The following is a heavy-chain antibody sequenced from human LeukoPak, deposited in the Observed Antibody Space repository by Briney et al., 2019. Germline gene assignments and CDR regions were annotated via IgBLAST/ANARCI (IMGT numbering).Heavy chain of an antibody. CDR2: ISSSSSYI. J-gene: IGHJ4*02. V-gene: IGHV3-21*01. Sequence: GGSLRLSCAASGFTFSSYSMNWVRQAPGKGLEWVSSISSSSSYIYYADSVKGRFTISRDNAKNSLYLQMNSLRAEDTAVYYCARKTYYYDSSGYYYEPIDYWGQGTLVTVSS. D-gene: IGHD3-22*01. CDR3: ARKTYYYDSSGYYYEPIDY. CDR1: GFTFSSYS.